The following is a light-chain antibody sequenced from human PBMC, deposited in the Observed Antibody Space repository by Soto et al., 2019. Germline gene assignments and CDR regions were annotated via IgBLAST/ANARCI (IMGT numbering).Light chain of an antibody. CDR1: SGHRSYI. CDR3: ETWDSNIRV. CDR2: LEGSGSY. Sequence: QPVLTQSSSASASLGSSVKLTCTLSSGHRSYIIAWHQQQPGKAPRYLMKLEGSGSYNKGSGVPDRFSGSSSGADRYLTMSNLQSEDEADYYCETWDSNIRVFGGCTKLTVL. J-gene: IGLJ2*01. V-gene: IGLV4-60*03.